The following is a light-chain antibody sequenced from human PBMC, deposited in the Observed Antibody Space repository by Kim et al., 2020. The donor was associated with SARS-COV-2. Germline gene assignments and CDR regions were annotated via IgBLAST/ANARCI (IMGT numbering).Light chain of an antibody. CDR1: QSISDW. CDR2: KAS. V-gene: IGKV1-5*03. J-gene: IGKJ1*01. Sequence: DIQMTQSPSTLSASVGDRVTITCRASQSISDWLAWYQQKPGKAPILLIYKASKLESGVPSRFSGSGSGTEFTLTISSLQPDDFATYYRQQSGTFGQGTKVDIK. CDR3: QQSGT.